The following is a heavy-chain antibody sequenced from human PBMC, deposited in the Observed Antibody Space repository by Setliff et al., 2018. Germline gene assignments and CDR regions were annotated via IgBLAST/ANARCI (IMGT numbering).Heavy chain of an antibody. CDR2: INPNSGDT. J-gene: IGHJ4*02. D-gene: IGHD6-19*01. CDR1: GFTFSSYA. Sequence: ASVKVSCAASGFTFSSYAMHWVRQAPGQGLEWMGWINPNSGDTNYAQKFQGGVTLTRDTSISTAYMELSRLRSDDTAVYYCARDRVSGWYITHDHWGQGTLVTVSS. CDR3: ARDRVSGWYITHDH. V-gene: IGHV1-2*02.